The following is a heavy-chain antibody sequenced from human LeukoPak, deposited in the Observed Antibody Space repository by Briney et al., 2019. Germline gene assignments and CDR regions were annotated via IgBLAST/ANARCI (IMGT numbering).Heavy chain of an antibody. V-gene: IGHV5-51*01. Sequence: GESLKISCQGSGYSFTSYWIAWVRQMPGKGLEWMGIIFPADSDTRYSPSFQGQVTISADKSISTAYLQWSSLKASDTAMYYCAGRVSLNGMDVWGQGTTVTVSS. CDR2: IFPADSDT. CDR3: AGRVSLNGMDV. D-gene: IGHD5/OR15-5a*01. J-gene: IGHJ6*02. CDR1: GYSFTSYW.